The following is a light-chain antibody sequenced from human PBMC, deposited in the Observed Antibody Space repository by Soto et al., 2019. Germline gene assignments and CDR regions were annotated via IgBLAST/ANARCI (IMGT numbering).Light chain of an antibody. J-gene: IGKJ1*01. Sequence: VSKSAVTLSVSPGERATLSCRASQSVSSNLAWYQQKPGQAPRLLIYGASSRATGIPDRFSGSGSGTDFTLTISRLEPEDFAVYSCQQYGNSRTFGQGTKVDI. V-gene: IGKV3-20*01. CDR2: GAS. CDR1: QSVSSN. CDR3: QQYGNSRT.